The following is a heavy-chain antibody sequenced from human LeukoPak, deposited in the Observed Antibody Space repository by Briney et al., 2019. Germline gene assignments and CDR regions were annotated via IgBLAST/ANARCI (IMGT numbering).Heavy chain of an antibody. CDR2: ISYRGDT. J-gene: IGHJ4*02. Sequence: SETLSLTCHVSGGSINSYYWSWIRQPPGKGLEWIGYISYRGDTNYNTTLKNRVTISVDTAKNQLFLSLHSVTAADTALYYFARQAFVVAAAAISPFDSWGQGTLVTVSS. D-gene: IGHD2-2*02. V-gene: IGHV4-59*08. CDR1: GGSINSYY. CDR3: ARQAFVVAAAAISPFDS.